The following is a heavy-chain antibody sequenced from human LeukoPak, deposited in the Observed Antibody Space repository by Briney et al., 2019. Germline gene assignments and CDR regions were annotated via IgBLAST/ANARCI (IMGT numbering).Heavy chain of an antibody. D-gene: IGHD3-10*01. J-gene: IGHJ5*02. CDR2: IYYSGST. CDR3: ARPLYRGAVDP. CDR1: GGSISSSSYY. V-gene: IGHV4-39*01. Sequence: SETLSLTCTVSGGSISSSSYYWGWIRQPPGKGLGGIGSIYYSGSTYYNPSLKSRVTISVDTSKNQFSLKLSSVTAADTAVYYCARPLYRGAVDPWGQGTLVTVSS.